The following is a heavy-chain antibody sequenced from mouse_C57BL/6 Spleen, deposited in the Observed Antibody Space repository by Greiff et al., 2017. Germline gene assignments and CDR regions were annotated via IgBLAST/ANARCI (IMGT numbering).Heavy chain of an antibody. V-gene: IGHV1-59*01. CDR2: IDPSDSYT. CDR1: GYTFTSYW. CDR3: ASSSSAMDY. Sequence: VQLQQPGAELVRPGTSVKLSCKASGYTFTSYWMHWVKQRPGQGLEWIGVIDPSDSYTNYNQKFKGKATLTVDTSSSTAYMQLSSLTSEDSAVYYCASSSSAMDYWGQGTSVTVSS. J-gene: IGHJ4*01. D-gene: IGHD1-1*01.